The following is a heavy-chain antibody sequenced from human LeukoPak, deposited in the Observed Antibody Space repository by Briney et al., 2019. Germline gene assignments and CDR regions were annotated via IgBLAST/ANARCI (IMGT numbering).Heavy chain of an antibody. J-gene: IGHJ4*02. V-gene: IGHV3-23*01. CDR2: ISGSGGST. CDR1: GFTYSSYA. CDR3: AKVERLDGSGMVAIDY. Sequence: GGSLRLSCAASGFTYSSYAMSWVRQAPGKGLEWVSAISGSGGSTYYADSVKGRFTISRDNSKNTLYLQMNSLRAEDTAVYYCAKVERLDGSGMVAIDYWGQGTLVTVSS. D-gene: IGHD3-10*01.